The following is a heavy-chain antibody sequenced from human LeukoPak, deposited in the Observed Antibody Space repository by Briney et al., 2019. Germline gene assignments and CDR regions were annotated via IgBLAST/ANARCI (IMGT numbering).Heavy chain of an antibody. CDR2: IYYSGST. V-gene: IGHV4-31*03. CDR3: ARVVGRDGYNP. J-gene: IGHJ4*02. D-gene: IGHD5-12*01. Sequence: SETLSLTCTVSGGSISSGGYYWSWIRQHPGKGLEWIGYIYYSGSTYYNPSLKSRVTISVDTSKNQFSLELSSVTAADTAVYYCARVVGRDGYNPWGQGTLVTVSS. CDR1: GGSISSGGYY.